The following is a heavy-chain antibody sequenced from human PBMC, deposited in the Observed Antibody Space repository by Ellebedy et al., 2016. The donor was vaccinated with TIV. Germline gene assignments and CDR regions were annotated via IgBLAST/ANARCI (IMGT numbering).Heavy chain of an antibody. CDR1: GYSISSGYY. V-gene: IGHV4-38-2*02. CDR3: ARGSEYSSSPSRN. D-gene: IGHD6-6*01. CDR2: IYYSGST. Sequence: SETLSLXCTVSGYSISSGYYWGWIRQPPGKGLEWIGYIYYSGSTNYNPSLKSRVTISVDTSKNQFSLKLSSVTAADTAVYYCARGSEYSSSPSRNWGQGTLVTVSS. J-gene: IGHJ4*02.